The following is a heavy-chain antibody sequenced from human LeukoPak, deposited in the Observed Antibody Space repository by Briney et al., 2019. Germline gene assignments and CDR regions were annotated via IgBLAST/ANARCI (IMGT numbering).Heavy chain of an antibody. CDR3: ARGRPRNYCYYDMDV. CDR2: INHSGST. V-gene: IGHV4-34*01. Sequence: PSETLSLTCAVYGGSFSSYYWSWLRQPPGKGLEWLGEINHSGSTNYSPSLKSRVTISGDTSKNQFSLKLSSVTAADTAVYYCARGRPRNYCYYDMDVWGQGTTVTVSS. J-gene: IGHJ6*02. CDR1: GGSFSSYY.